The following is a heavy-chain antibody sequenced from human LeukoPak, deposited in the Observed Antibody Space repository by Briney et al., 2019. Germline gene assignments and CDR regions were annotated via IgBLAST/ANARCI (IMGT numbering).Heavy chain of an antibody. Sequence: PGRSLRLSCAASGFTFSSYGMHWVRQAPGKGLEWVAVISYDGSNKYYADSVKGRFTISRDNSKNTLYLQMSSLRPEDTAVYYCVKDRWVDHWGQGTLVTVSS. CDR2: ISYDGSNK. CDR3: VKDRWVDH. J-gene: IGHJ4*02. V-gene: IGHV3-30*18. D-gene: IGHD6-13*01. CDR1: GFTFSSYG.